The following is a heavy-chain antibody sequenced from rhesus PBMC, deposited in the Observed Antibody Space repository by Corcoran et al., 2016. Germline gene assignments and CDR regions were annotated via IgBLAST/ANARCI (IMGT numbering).Heavy chain of an antibody. CDR2: ISGSSGST. Sequence: QVQLQESGPGLVKPSETLSLTCAVSGGSISSSNWWSWNRQPPGKGLEWIGYISGSSGSTYYNPSLKSRVNISTDTSKNQFALKLSAVTAADTAVYYCARRRVGATFDYWGQGVLVTVSS. CDR1: GGSISSSNW. J-gene: IGHJ4*01. CDR3: ARRRVGATFDY. D-gene: IGHD1-44*02. V-gene: IGHV4-65*01.